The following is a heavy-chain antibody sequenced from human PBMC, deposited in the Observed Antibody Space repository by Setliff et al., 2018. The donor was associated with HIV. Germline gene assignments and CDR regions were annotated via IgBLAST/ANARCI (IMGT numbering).Heavy chain of an antibody. Sequence: SETLSLTCEVSGGSISNYYWSWIRQPAGKGLEWIGRIFSSGNTYYNPSLKSRVTMSVDTSKNQFSLNLNSVTAADTAIYYCARHVGVEDTAMDYFDCWGQGTLVTVSS. CDR3: ARHVGVEDTAMDYFDC. CDR1: GGSISNYY. V-gene: IGHV4-4*07. D-gene: IGHD5-18*01. CDR2: IFSSGNT. J-gene: IGHJ4*02.